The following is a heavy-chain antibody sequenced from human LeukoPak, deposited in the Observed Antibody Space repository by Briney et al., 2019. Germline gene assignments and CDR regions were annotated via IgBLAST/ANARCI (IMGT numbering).Heavy chain of an antibody. CDR3: ARRGTDYCTPSSCHPNWFAP. CDR1: GFIFSDYY. J-gene: IGHJ5*02. V-gene: IGHV3-11*03. D-gene: IGHD4-11*01. CDR2: IDGSSSRT. Sequence: GGSLRLSCAASGFIFSDYYMSWMRQAPGKGLEWLSYIDGSSSRTNYADSVKGRFTISRDNVKNSLYLQMHSLRAEDTAVYFCARRGTDYCTPSSCHPNWFAPWGQGTLVTVSS.